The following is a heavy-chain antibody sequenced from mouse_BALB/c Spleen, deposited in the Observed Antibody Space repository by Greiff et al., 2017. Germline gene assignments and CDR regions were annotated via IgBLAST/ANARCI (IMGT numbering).Heavy chain of an antibody. D-gene: IGHD1-1*01. CDR2: INSNGGST. CDR1: GFTFSSYY. Sequence: EVNLVESGGGLVKLGGSLKLSCAASGFTFSSYYMSWVRQTPEKRLELVAAINSNGGSTYYPDTVKGRFTISRDNAKNTLYLQMSSLKSEDTALYYCARYDYGSSDAMDYWGQGTSVTVSS. CDR3: ARYDYGSSDAMDY. J-gene: IGHJ4*01. V-gene: IGHV5-6-2*01.